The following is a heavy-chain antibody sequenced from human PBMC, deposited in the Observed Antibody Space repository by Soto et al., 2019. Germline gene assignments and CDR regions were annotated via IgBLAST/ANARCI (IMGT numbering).Heavy chain of an antibody. CDR1: GGTFTSTA. CDR3: ASSAGLDHLLNYYGLNV. CDR2: IIPVLGTP. D-gene: IGHD6-13*01. V-gene: IGHV1-69*01. J-gene: IGHJ6*02. Sequence: QVHLVQSSAEVKKPGSSVKVSCKASGGTFTSTAFSWVRQAPGQGLEWMGGIIPVLGTPNDAQKFQARVTITADASTTTVHMELSSLRSDDTAVYYCASSAGLDHLLNYYGLNVWGQGTTVTVSS.